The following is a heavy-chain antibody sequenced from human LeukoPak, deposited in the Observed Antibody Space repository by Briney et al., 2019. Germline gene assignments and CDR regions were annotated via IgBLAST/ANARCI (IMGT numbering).Heavy chain of an antibody. J-gene: IGHJ4*02. CDR2: IIPIFGTA. CDR3: ASSAYCTNGVCPDY. CDR1: GGTFSSYA. D-gene: IGHD2-8*01. Sequence: ASVTVSFKASGGTFSSYAISWVRQAPGQGLEWMGGIIPIFGTANYAQKFQGRVTITTDESTSTAYMELSSLRSEDTAVYYCASSAYCTNGVCPDYWGQGALVTVSS. V-gene: IGHV1-69*05.